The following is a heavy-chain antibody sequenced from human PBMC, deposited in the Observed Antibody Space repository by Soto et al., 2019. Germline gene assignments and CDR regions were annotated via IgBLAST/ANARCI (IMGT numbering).Heavy chain of an antibody. V-gene: IGHV4-39*01. D-gene: IGHD6-13*01. J-gene: IGHJ4*02. CDR3: ARPDSSSWAAPFGS. CDR2: IYYSGST. CDR1: GGSISSSSYY. Sequence: SETLSLTCTVSGGSISSSSYYWGWIRQPPGKGLEWIGSIYYSGSTYYNPSLKSRVTISVDTSKNQFSLRLTSVTASDTAVYYCARPDSSSWAAPFGSWGQGTLVSVSS.